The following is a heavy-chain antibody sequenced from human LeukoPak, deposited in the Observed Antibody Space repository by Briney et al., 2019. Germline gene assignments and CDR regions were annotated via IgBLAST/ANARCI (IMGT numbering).Heavy chain of an antibody. V-gene: IGHV4-30-2*01. Sequence: PSQTLSLTCAVSGGSISSGGYSWSWIRQPPGKGLEWIGYIYHSGSTYYNPSLKSRVTISVDRSKNQFSLKLSSVTAADTAVYYCARGRITMVRGVMARYFDYWGQGTLVTVSS. CDR1: GGSISSGGYS. J-gene: IGHJ4*02. CDR2: IYHSGST. D-gene: IGHD3-10*01. CDR3: ARGRITMVRGVMARYFDY.